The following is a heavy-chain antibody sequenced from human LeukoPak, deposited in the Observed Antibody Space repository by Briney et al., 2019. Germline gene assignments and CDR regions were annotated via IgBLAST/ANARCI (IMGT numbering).Heavy chain of an antibody. Sequence: SETLSLTCTVSGGSISGSSYYWGWIRQPPGKGLEWIGSIYYSGSTYYNPSLKSRVTISVDTSKNQFSLKLSSVTAADTAAYYCARENYYDSSGYYLFDPWGQGTLVTVSS. J-gene: IGHJ5*02. CDR1: GGSISGSSYY. V-gene: IGHV4-39*07. CDR2: IYYSGST. D-gene: IGHD3-22*01. CDR3: ARENYYDSSGYYLFDP.